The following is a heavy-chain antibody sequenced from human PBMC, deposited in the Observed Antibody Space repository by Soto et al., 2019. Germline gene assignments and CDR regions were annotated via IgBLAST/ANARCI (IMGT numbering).Heavy chain of an antibody. CDR3: ASTRRNWFDP. CDR2: IYYSGST. D-gene: IGHD6-6*01. Sequence: TLSLTCTVSGCSISSGGYYWSWIRQHPGKGLEWIGYIYYSGSTYYNPSLKSRVTISVDTSKNQFSLKLSSVTAADTAVYYCASTRRNWFDPWGQGTLVTVSS. J-gene: IGHJ5*02. CDR1: GCSISSGGYY. V-gene: IGHV4-31*03.